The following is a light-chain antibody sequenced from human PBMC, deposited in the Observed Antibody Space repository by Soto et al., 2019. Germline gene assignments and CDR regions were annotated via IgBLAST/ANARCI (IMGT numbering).Light chain of an antibody. CDR1: QSLLHSNGYNY. V-gene: IGKV2-28*01. J-gene: IGKJ5*01. Sequence: EIVMTQSTLSLPVTPGEPASISCRSSQSLLHSNGYNYLDWYLQKPGQSPQLLIYLGSNRASGVPDRFSGSGSGTEFTLAISSLQSEDFAVYYCQQYHDWPITFGQGTRLEI. CDR3: QQYHDWPIT. CDR2: LGS.